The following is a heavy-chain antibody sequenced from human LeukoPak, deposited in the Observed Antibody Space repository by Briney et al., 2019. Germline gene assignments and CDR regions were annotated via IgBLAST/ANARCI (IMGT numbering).Heavy chain of an antibody. J-gene: IGHJ4*02. CDR2: INAGNGNT. V-gene: IGHV1-3*01. Sequence: ASVKVSCKASGYTFTTYAMHWVRQAPGQRLEWMGWINAGNGNTKYSQKFQARVTITRDTSASTAYMELSSLRSEDTAVYYCARDPIGSRWPYYFDHWGQGTLVTVSS. CDR1: GYTFTTYA. CDR3: ARDPIGSRWPYYFDH. D-gene: IGHD6-13*01.